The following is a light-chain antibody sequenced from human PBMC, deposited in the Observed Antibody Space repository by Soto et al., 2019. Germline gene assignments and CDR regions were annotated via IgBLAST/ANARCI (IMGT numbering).Light chain of an antibody. Sequence: DIQMTQSPSSLSPSVGDRVTITCKARQDISNSLNLYQQKPGKAPKLLIYDASNLKTGVPSRFSGSGSGTDFTFTISSLQPEDNAVYYCQQSDIFPYTFGQGTRLEIK. V-gene: IGKV1-33*01. CDR1: QDISNS. CDR2: DAS. J-gene: IGKJ5*01. CDR3: QQSDIFPYT.